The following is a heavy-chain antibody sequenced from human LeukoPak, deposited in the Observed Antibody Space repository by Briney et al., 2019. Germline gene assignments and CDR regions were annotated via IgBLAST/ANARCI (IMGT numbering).Heavy chain of an antibody. CDR3: ARDHYYDSSGYTFRH. V-gene: IGHV4-59*01. D-gene: IGHD3-22*01. J-gene: IGHJ1*01. CDR2: IYYSGST. CDR1: GGSISNYY. Sequence: SEILSLTCTVSGGSISNYYWSWIRQPPGKGLEWIGYIYYSGSTSYNPSLKSRVTISVDTSKNQFSLKLSSVTAADTAVYYCARDHYYDSSGYTFRHWGQGTLVTVSS.